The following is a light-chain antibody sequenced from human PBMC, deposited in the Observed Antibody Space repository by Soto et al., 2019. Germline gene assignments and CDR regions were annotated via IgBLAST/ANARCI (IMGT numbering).Light chain of an antibody. CDR1: SSDVGGYNY. CDR2: EVS. J-gene: IGLJ2*01. CDR3: SSFAGTNVV. V-gene: IGLV2-8*01. Sequence: QSALTQPHSASGSPGQSVTISCTGTSSDVGGYNYVSWYQQHPGKAPKLMIYEVSKRPSGVPDRFSGSKSGNTASLTVSGLQAEDEGDYYCSSFAGTNVVFGGGTKLTVL.